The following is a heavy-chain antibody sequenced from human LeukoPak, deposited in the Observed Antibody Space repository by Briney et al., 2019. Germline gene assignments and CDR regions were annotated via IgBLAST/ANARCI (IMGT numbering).Heavy chain of an antibody. V-gene: IGHV4-39*01. J-gene: IGHJ4*02. CDR3: ASELRVGPPFDY. Sequence: SETLSLTCTVSGGSISSSSYYWGWIRQPPGKGLEWIGSIYYSGSTYYNPSLKSRVTISVDTSKNQFSLKLSSVTAADTAVYYCASELRVGPPFDYWGQGTLVTVSS. CDR2: IYYSGST. CDR1: GGSISSSSYY. D-gene: IGHD1-26*01.